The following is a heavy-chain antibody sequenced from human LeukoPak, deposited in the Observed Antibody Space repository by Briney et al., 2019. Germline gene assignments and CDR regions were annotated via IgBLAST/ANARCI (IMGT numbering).Heavy chain of an antibody. V-gene: IGHV3-7*01. CDR3: ARNYYYYMDV. Sequence: SGGSLRLSCAASGFTFSSYWMSWVRQAPGKGLEWVATIRQDGSQKYYVDSVKGRFTISRDNAKNSLYLQMNSLRAEDTAVYYCARNYYYYMDVWGKGTTVTISS. J-gene: IGHJ6*03. CDR1: GFTFSSYW. CDR2: IRQDGSQK.